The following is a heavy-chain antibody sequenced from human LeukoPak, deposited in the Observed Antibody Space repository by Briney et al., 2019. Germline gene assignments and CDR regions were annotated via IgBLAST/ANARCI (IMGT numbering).Heavy chain of an antibody. CDR2: IYGGGST. V-gene: IGHV3-53*01. CDR3: ATWPGAWYGEDY. Sequence: GGSLRLSCAASGFTFTSYAMSWVRQAPGKGLEWVSVIYGGGSTYYADSVKGRSTISRDISQNSMYLQMNALRPEDTAVYYCATWPGAWYGEDYWGQGTLVTVSS. J-gene: IGHJ4*02. CDR1: GFTFTSYA. D-gene: IGHD3-10*01.